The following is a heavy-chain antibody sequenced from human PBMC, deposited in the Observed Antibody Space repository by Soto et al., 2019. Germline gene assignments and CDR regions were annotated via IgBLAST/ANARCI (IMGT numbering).Heavy chain of an antibody. CDR1: GFTFSSYA. V-gene: IGHV3-23*01. Sequence: EVQLLESGGGLVQPGGSLRLSCAASGFTFSSYAMSWVRQAPGKGLEWVSAISGSGGSTYYADSVKGRFTIARDNSKNTLYLQMNSLRAEDTAVYYCAKDQYCSGGSCYSFSGYWCQGTLVTVSS. J-gene: IGHJ4*02. CDR3: AKDQYCSGGSCYSFSGY. D-gene: IGHD2-15*01. CDR2: ISGSGGST.